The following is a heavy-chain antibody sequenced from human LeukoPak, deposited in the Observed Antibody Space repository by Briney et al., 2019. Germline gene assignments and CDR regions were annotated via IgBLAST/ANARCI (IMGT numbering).Heavy chain of an antibody. D-gene: IGHD5-18*01. V-gene: IGHV4-4*09. CDR1: GGSISSYH. CDR2: IYTSGST. J-gene: IGHJ4*02. CDR3: ARQIQLMTHFDY. Sequence: SETLSLTCTVSGGSISSYHWSWIRQPPGKGLEWIGYIYTSGSTNYNPSLKSRVTISVDTSKNQFSLKLSSVTAADTAVYYCARQIQLMTHFDYWGQGTLVTVSS.